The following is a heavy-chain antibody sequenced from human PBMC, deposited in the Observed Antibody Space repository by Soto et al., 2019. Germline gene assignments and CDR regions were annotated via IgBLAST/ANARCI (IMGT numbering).Heavy chain of an antibody. D-gene: IGHD1-1*01. J-gene: IGHJ6*02. CDR1: GFTLSDHY. CDR2: SGDRRTSYST. CDR3: ARTPQTGNDFHV. V-gene: IGHV3-72*01. Sequence: EVQLVESGGGLVQPGGSLRLSCAASGFTLSDHYIDWVRQAPEKGLEWVGRSGDRRTSYSTEYAAAVKGRFTISREDTKNGLEMQMNSLKTEDQAVDYSARTPQTGNDFHVWGQGTTVTVSS.